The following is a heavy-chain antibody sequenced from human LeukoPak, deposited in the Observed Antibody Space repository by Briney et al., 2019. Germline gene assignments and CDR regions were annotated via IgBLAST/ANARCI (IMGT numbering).Heavy chain of an antibody. Sequence: SETLSLTCAVYGGSFSGYYWSWIRQPPGKGLERIGYIYYSGSTNYNPSLKSRVTISVDTSKNQFSLKLSSVTAADTAVYYCARRGYSYGTRRYYYMDVWGKGTTVTISS. D-gene: IGHD5-18*01. CDR3: ARRGYSYGTRRYYYMDV. V-gene: IGHV4-59*01. J-gene: IGHJ6*03. CDR2: IYYSGST. CDR1: GGSFSGYY.